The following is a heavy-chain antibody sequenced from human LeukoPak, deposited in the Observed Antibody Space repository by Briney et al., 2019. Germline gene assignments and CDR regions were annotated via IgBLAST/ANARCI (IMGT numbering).Heavy chain of an antibody. CDR3: ARTDLGRHFDY. D-gene: IGHD1-26*01. V-gene: IGHV4-61*01. CDR1: GGSVSSGSSY. Sequence: SETLSLTCTVSGGSVSSGSSYWSWIRQPPGKGLEWIGYIYYSGSTNYNPSLKSRVTISVDTSKNQFSLKLRPVTAADTAVYYCARTDLGRHFDYWGQGTLVTVSS. CDR2: IYYSGST. J-gene: IGHJ4*02.